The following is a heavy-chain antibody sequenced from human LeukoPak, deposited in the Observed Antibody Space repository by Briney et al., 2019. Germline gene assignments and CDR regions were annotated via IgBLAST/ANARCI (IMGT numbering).Heavy chain of an antibody. J-gene: IGHJ4*02. CDR3: ARVSSVGATREFDY. Sequence: GRSLRLSCAASGFTFSTYVMHWVRQAPGKGLEWVAVISYDGVNKYYADSVKGRFTISRDDSKNTVYLQMNSLRVEDTAAYYCARVSSVGATREFDYWGQGTLVTVSS. V-gene: IGHV3-30-3*01. D-gene: IGHD1-26*01. CDR1: GFTFSTYV. CDR2: ISYDGVNK.